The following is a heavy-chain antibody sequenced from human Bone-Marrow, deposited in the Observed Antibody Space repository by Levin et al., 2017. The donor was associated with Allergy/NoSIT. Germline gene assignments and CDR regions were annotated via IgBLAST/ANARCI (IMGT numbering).Heavy chain of an antibody. CDR3: AKVRVGGDP. V-gene: IGHV3-23*01. Sequence: GESLKISCAASGFTFSSYAMSWVRQVPGKGLEWVSTITSSGVTTSYADSVKGRFTISRDNSKNTLYLQMNSLRVEDTAVYYCAKVRVGGDPWGQGTLVTVSS. CDR1: GFTFSSYA. J-gene: IGHJ5*02. D-gene: IGHD4-23*01. CDR2: ITSSGVTT.